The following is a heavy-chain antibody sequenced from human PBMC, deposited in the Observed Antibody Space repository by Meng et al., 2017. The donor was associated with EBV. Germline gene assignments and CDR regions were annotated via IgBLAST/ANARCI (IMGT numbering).Heavy chain of an antibody. V-gene: IGHV1-69*01. CDR3: ASESGRGYTPDY. Sequence: HVQMAKSAAEVRKPGASVKVACKTSGGPFRNYAISWVRQAPGQGLEWLGGFLPTLGAPNYAQKFHGRVSITADESTSTHYMDLSSLRSEGTAVYYCASESGRGYTPDYWGQGTLVTVSS. CDR1: GGPFRNYA. CDR2: FLPTLGAP. J-gene: IGHJ4*02. D-gene: IGHD3-10*01.